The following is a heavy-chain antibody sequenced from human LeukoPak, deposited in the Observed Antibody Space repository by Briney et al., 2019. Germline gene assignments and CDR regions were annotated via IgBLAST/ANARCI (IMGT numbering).Heavy chain of an antibody. CDR2: IYYSGST. D-gene: IGHD2-15*01. CDR1: GGSISSSSYY. Sequence: ASETLSLTCTVSGGSISSSSYYWGWIRQPPGKGLEWIGSIYYSGSTYYNPSLKSRVTISVDTSKNQFSLKLSSVTAADTAVYYCARGYCSGGSCYLGYWFDPWGQGTLVTVSS. CDR3: ARGYCSGGSCYLGYWFDP. V-gene: IGHV4-39*07. J-gene: IGHJ5*02.